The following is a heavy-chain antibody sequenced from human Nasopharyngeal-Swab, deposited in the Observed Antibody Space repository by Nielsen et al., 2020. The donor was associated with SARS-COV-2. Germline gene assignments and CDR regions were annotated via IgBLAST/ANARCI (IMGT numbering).Heavy chain of an antibody. J-gene: IGHJ4*02. D-gene: IGHD1-26*01. V-gene: IGHV1-46*01. Sequence: WGRQAPGQGLEWMGIINPSGDTASYAQKFQGRVTMTRDTSTSTVYMELSSLRSEDTAVYYCAREDIVGPLLDYWGQGTLVTVSS. CDR3: AREDIVGPLLDY. CDR2: INPSGDTA.